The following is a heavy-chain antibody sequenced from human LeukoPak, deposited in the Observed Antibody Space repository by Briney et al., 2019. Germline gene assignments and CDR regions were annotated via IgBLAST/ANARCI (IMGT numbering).Heavy chain of an antibody. J-gene: IGHJ6*03. CDR2: MNPNSGNT. CDR3: ARGLITMVRGVIFYYYYYMDV. CDR1: GYTFTSYD. V-gene: IGHV1-8*01. D-gene: IGHD3-10*01. Sequence: GASVKVSCKASGYTFTSYDINWVRQATGQGLEWMGWMNPNSGNTGYAQKFQGRVTMTRNTSISTAYMELSSLRSEDTAVDYCARGLITMVRGVIFYYYYYMDVWGKGTTVTISS.